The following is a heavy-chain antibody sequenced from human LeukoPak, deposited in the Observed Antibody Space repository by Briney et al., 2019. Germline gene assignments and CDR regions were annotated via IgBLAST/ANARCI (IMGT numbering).Heavy chain of an antibody. CDR2: ISYDGSNK. CDR3: ARPYYYGSGSYQTHYYYYYMDV. J-gene: IGHJ6*03. D-gene: IGHD3-10*01. CDR1: GFTFSSYA. Sequence: GGSLRLSCAASGFTFSSYAMHWVRQAPGKGLEWVAVISYDGSNKYYADSVKGRFTISRDNSKNTLYLQMNSLRAEDTAVYYCARPYYYGSGSYQTHYYYYYMDVWGKGTTVTVSS. V-gene: IGHV3-30*04.